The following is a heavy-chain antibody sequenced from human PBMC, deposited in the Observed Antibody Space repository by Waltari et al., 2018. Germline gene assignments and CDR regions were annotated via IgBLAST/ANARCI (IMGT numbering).Heavy chain of an antibody. Sequence: QVQLVESGGGVVQPGRSLRLSCAASGFTFSSYGMHWVRQAPGQGLEWVAVIWYDGSNKYYADYVKGRFTISRDNSKNTLYLQMNSLRAEDTAVYYCARDMDGGTTPWNYGMDVWGQGTTVTVSS. CDR2: IWYDGSNK. D-gene: IGHD3-10*01. CDR3: ARDMDGGTTPWNYGMDV. CDR1: GFTFSSYG. V-gene: IGHV3-33*01. J-gene: IGHJ6*02.